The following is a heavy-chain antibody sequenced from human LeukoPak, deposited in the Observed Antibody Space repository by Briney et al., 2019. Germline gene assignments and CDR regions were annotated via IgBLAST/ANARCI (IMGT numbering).Heavy chain of an antibody. Sequence: GGSLRLSCAASGFPFSRFWMHWVRQVPGKGLVWVSRISSDGSITDYADSVRGRFTISRDNAKNTLFLQVNSLRAEDTAVYFCARDTIGAAGYTDNWGQGTLVTVSS. CDR2: ISSDGSIT. J-gene: IGHJ4*02. V-gene: IGHV3-74*01. D-gene: IGHD6-13*01. CDR1: GFPFSRFW. CDR3: ARDTIGAAGYTDN.